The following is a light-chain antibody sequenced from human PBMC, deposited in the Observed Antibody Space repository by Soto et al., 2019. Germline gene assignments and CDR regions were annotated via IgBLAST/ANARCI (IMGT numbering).Light chain of an antibody. Sequence: DIQMTQSPSSLSASVGDRVTITCLASQDIRDDLNWYQQKPGKAPTLLIYDASDVETGVPSRFSGSGSGTEFILTITTLQPEDLATYYCQQFHNLPLTFGGGTTVEIK. CDR1: QDIRDD. CDR3: QQFHNLPLT. CDR2: DAS. V-gene: IGKV1-33*01. J-gene: IGKJ4*01.